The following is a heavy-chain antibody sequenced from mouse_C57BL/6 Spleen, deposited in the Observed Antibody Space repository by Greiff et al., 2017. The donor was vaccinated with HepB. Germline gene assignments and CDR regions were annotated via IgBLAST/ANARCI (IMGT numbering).Heavy chain of an antibody. Sequence: QVQLKQPGAELVKPGASVKLSCKASGYTFTSYWMHWVKQRPGQGLEWIGMIHPNSGSTNYNEKFKSKATLTVDKSSSTAYMQLSSLTSEDSAVYYCARSDYDDAMDYWGQGTSVTVSS. V-gene: IGHV1-64*01. D-gene: IGHD2-4*01. CDR2: IHPNSGST. CDR3: ARSDYDDAMDY. J-gene: IGHJ4*01. CDR1: GYTFTSYW.